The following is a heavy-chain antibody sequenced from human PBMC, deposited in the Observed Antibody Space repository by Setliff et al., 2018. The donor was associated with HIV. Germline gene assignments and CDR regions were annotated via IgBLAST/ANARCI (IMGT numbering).Heavy chain of an antibody. CDR2: IIPIFGTA. CDR3: ARAPTVTTYYFDY. V-gene: IGHV1-69*05. D-gene: IGHD4-4*01. J-gene: IGHJ4*02. CDR1: GGTFSSYA. Sequence: AASVKVSCKASGGTFSSYAISWVRQTPGQGLEWMGGIIPIFGTANYAQKFQGRVTITTDESTSTAYMELSSLRSEDTAVYYCARAPTVTTYYFDYWGQGTLVTVSS.